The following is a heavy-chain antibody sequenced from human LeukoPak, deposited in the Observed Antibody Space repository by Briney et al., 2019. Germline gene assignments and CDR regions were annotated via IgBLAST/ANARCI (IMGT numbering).Heavy chain of an antibody. CDR1: GGSISSYY. J-gene: IGHJ6*02. CDR3: AAGVVGAAYYYYYGMDV. Sequence: PSETLSLTCTVSGGSISSYYWSWIRQPPGKGLEWIGYIYYSGSTNYNPSLKSRVTISVDTSKNQFSLKLSSVTAADTAVYYCAAGVVGAAYYYYYGMDVWGQGTTVTVSS. V-gene: IGHV4-59*01. CDR2: IYYSGST. D-gene: IGHD2-15*01.